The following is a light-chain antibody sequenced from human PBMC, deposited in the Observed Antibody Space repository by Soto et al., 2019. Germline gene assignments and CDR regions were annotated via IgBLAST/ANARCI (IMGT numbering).Light chain of an antibody. CDR2: EVS. CDR1: SSDVGGYKH. V-gene: IGLV2-14*01. CDR3: SSYTSSNTVV. Sequence: QSVLTQPASVSGSPGQSITISCTGTSSDVGGYKHVSWYQQHPGKAPKLMIYEVSNRPSGVSNRFSGSKSGNTASLTISGLQAEDEADYYCSSYTSSNTVVFGGGTKSPS. J-gene: IGLJ3*02.